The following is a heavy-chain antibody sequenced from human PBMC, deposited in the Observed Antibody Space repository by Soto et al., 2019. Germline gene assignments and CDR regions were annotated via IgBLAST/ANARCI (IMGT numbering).Heavy chain of an antibody. CDR1: GGSISNYY. Sequence: QVQLQESGPGLVKPSETLSLTCTVSGGSISNYYWSWIRQPPGMGLEWIGYIYYTGSTNYNPSLMGRVTISVDTSKNQFSLKLSSVTAADTAVYYCARVGSSWYLGMDVWGQGTTVTVSS. D-gene: IGHD6-13*01. CDR2: IYYTGST. J-gene: IGHJ6*02. CDR3: ARVGSSWYLGMDV. V-gene: IGHV4-59*01.